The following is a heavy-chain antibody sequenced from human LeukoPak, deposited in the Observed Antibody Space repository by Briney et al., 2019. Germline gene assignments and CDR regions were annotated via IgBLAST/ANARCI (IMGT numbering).Heavy chain of an antibody. D-gene: IGHD6-19*01. CDR1: GFTFSNYW. J-gene: IGHJ4*02. V-gene: IGHV3-74*01. CDR2: IKSDGSST. Sequence: GGSLRLSCAASGFTFSNYWMQWVRQAPGKGLVWVSRIKSDGSSTSYAHSVKGRFTISRDNAKNTLSLQMNSLRAEDTAVYYCAASSSGWYYFDYWGQGTLVTVSS. CDR3: AASSSGWYYFDY.